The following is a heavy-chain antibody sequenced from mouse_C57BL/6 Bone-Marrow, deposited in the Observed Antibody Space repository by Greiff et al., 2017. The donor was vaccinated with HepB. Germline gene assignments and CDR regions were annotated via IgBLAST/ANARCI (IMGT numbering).Heavy chain of an antibody. CDR2: IDPSDSYT. CDR3: ARETGAWFAY. V-gene: IGHV1-69*01. CDR1: GYTFTSYW. Sequence: QVHVKQPGAELVMPGASVKLSCKASGYTFTSYWMHWVKQRPGQGLEWIGEIDPSDSYTNYNQKFKGKSTLTVDKSSSTAYMQLSSLTSEDSAVYYCARETGAWFAYWGQGTLVTVSA. J-gene: IGHJ3*01. D-gene: IGHD4-1*01.